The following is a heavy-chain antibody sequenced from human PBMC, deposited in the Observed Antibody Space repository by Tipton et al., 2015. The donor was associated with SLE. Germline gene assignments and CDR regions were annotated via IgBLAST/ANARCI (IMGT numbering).Heavy chain of an antibody. CDR1: GGSISSSY. J-gene: IGHJ4*02. Sequence: TLSLTCTVSGGSISSSYWSWIRQPPGKGLEWIGYIYYSGGTNYSPSLRSRVTISIDTSRNQFSLKLSSVTAADTAVYYCARVTEAAYCGGDCYAFDYWGQGTLVTVFS. CDR3: ARVTEAAYCGGDCYAFDY. D-gene: IGHD2-21*02. V-gene: IGHV4-59*01. CDR2: IYYSGGT.